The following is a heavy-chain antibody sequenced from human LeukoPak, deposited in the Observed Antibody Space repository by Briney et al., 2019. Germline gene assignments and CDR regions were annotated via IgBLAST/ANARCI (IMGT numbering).Heavy chain of an antibody. Sequence: SVKASCKASGGTFSSYAISWVRQAPGQGLEWMGGIIPIFGTANYAQKFQGRVTITADESTGTAYMELSSLRSEDTAVYYCARGGGSRLFDYWGQGTLVTVSS. J-gene: IGHJ4*02. CDR2: IIPIFGTA. CDR1: GGTFSSYA. D-gene: IGHD1-26*01. CDR3: ARGGGSRLFDY. V-gene: IGHV1-69*13.